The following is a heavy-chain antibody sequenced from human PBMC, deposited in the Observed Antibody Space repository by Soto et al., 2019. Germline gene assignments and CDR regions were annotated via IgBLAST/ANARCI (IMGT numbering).Heavy chain of an antibody. CDR2: ISYDGSNK. V-gene: IGHV3-30-3*01. J-gene: IGHJ4*02. Sequence: QVQLVESGGGVVQPGRSLRLSCAASGFTFSSYAMHWVRQAPGKGLEWVAVISYDGSNKYYADSVKGRFTISRDNSKNTLYLQMYSLRAEDTAVYYCARGNDSSGYYYVFDYWGQGTLVTVSS. D-gene: IGHD3-22*01. CDR3: ARGNDSSGYYYVFDY. CDR1: GFTFSSYA.